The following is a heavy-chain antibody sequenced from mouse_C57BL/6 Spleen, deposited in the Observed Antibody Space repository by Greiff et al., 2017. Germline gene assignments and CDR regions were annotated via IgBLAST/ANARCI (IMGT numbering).Heavy chain of an antibody. D-gene: IGHD1-1*01. CDR1: GFSLTSYG. CDR2: IWSGGST. CDR3: ARSTTVVANYAMDY. J-gene: IGHJ4*01. V-gene: IGHV2-2*01. Sequence: VQLVESGPGLVQPSQSLSITCTVSGFSLTSYGVHWVRQSPGKGLEWLGVIWSGGSTDYNAAFISRLSISKDNSKSQVFFKMNSLQADDTAIYYCARSTTVVANYAMDYWGQGTSVTVSS.